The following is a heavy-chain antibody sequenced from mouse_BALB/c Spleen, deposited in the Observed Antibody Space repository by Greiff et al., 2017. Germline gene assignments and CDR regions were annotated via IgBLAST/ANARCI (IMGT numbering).Heavy chain of an antibody. J-gene: IGHJ4*01. D-gene: IGHD2-12*01. Sequence: EVQRVESGGGLVQPGGSRKLSCAASGFTFSSFGMHWVRQAPEKGLEWVAYISSGSSTIYYADTVKGRFTISRDNPKNTLFLQMTSLRSEDTAMYYCARQLLRAMDYWGQGTSVTVSS. CDR1: GFTFSSFG. V-gene: IGHV5-17*02. CDR3: ARQLLRAMDY. CDR2: ISSGSSTI.